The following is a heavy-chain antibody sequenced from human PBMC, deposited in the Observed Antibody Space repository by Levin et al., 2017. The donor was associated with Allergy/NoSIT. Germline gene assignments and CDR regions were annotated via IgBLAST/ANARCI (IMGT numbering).Heavy chain of an antibody. J-gene: IGHJ6*02. CDR2: ISSSRSYI. CDR3: ARWLYYYGSGSYYFDQPYYGMDV. D-gene: IGHD3-10*01. V-gene: IGHV3-21*01. CDR1: GFTFSSYS. Sequence: GESLKISCAASGFTFSSYSMNWVRQAPGKGLEWVSSISSSRSYIYYADSVKGRFTISRDNAKNSLYLQMNSLRAEDTAVYYCARWLYYYGSGSYYFDQPYYGMDVWGQGTTVTVSS.